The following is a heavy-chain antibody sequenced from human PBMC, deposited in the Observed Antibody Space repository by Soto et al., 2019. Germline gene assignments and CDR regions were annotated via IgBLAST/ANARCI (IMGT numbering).Heavy chain of an antibody. CDR2: INAGDGVT. Sequence: ASVKVSCKVSGYPFVSYALHWVRQAPGQSPEWLGWINAGDGVTKYAPKFQGRVIITRDTSARTAYMELTSLRSEDTAVYYCAREPLVEYNIWGPGPLVTVSS. D-gene: IGHD2-8*02. J-gene: IGHJ4*02. CDR3: AREPLVEYNI. V-gene: IGHV1-3*01. CDR1: GYPFVSYA.